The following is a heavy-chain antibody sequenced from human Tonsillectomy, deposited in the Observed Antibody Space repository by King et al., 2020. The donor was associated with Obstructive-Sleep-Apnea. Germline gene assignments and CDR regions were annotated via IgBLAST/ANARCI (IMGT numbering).Heavy chain of an antibody. Sequence: VQLVQAGAEGKKPGASVRVSCKASGYIFPGYYMHWVRQTPGHGLEGMGCIYPNSCGANYAQSFKGRVTMTRDTAISNAYLELSRLRSDDTAVYYCARDQSLSSSWYPNYWYFDLWGRGALVTVSS. J-gene: IGHJ2*01. CDR2: IYPNSCGA. CDR3: ARDQSLSSSWYPNYWYFDL. V-gene: IGHV1-2*02. D-gene: IGHD6-13*01. CDR1: GYIFPGYY.